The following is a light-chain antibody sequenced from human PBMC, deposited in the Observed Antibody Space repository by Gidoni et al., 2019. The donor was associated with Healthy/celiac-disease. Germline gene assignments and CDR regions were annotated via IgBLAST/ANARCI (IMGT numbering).Light chain of an antibody. J-gene: IGKJ3*01. CDR2: CAS. Sequence: DIVMTQYPDSLAVSMGERATINCKSSQSVLYSSNNKNYLAWYQQKPGQPPKLLIYCASTRESGVPDRFSGSGSGTDFTLTISSLQAEDVSVYYCQQYYSTPFTFGPGTKVDIK. V-gene: IGKV4-1*01. CDR3: QQYYSTPFT. CDR1: QSVLYSSNNKNY.